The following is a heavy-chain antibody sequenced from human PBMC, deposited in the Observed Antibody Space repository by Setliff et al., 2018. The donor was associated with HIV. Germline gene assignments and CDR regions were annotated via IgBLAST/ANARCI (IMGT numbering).Heavy chain of an antibody. J-gene: IGHJ5*02. D-gene: IGHD3-16*01. CDR2: IYTSGST. CDR3: ARGRLRTVTSLIKKRASYTWLDP. V-gene: IGHV4-61*02. CDR1: GGSISSGSYY. Sequence: SETLSLTCTVSGGSISSGSYYWSWIRQPAGKGLEWIGRIYTSGSTNDNPSLKSRITISLDTSKNQLSLKLTSVSAADTAVYYCARGRLRTVTSLIKKRASYTWLDPWGQGTLVTVSS.